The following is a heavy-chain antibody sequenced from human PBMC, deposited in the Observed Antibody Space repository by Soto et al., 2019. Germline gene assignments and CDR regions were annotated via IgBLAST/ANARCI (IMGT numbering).Heavy chain of an antibody. V-gene: IGHV3-13*01. D-gene: IGHD3-3*01. CDR3: ARSHYDFWSGYYASAAGPGAFDI. J-gene: IGHJ3*02. CDR1: GFTFSSYD. Sequence: EVQLVESGGGLVQPGGSLRLSCAASGFTFSSYDMHWVRQATGKGLEWVSAIGTAGDTYYPGSGKGRFTTFRENAKNSLYLQLNSLRAEDTAVYYCARSHYDFWSGYYASAAGPGAFDIWDQGTMVTVSS. CDR2: IGTAGDT.